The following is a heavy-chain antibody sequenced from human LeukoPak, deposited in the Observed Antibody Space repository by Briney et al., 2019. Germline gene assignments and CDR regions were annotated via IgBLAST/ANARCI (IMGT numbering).Heavy chain of an antibody. V-gene: IGHV3-30*02. J-gene: IGHJ3*02. Sequence: AGGSLRLSCVASRFSFRKYAMYWRRQAPGKGLEWVAFIRDDGRDQYHADSVKGRFTISRDNSKNTRYLQMTSLRPEDTAMYHCAKSDGGGPGYGTDIWGRGTMVTVSS. D-gene: IGHD5-18*01. CDR2: IRDDGRDQ. CDR3: AKSDGGGPGYGTDI. CDR1: RFSFRKYA.